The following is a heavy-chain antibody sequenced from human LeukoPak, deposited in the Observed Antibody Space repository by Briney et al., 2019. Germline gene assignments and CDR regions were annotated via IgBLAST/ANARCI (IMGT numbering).Heavy chain of an antibody. J-gene: IGHJ4*02. CDR2: ISGSGGST. CDR1: GFTFSSYA. CDR3: AKNLIRWLGDY. Sequence: GGSLRLSCAASGFTFSSYAMSWVRQAPGKGLEWVSAISGSGGSTYYADSVRGRFTISRDNSKNALYLQMNSLRAEDTAVYYCAKNLIRWLGDYWGQGTLVTVSS. D-gene: IGHD6-19*01. V-gene: IGHV3-23*01.